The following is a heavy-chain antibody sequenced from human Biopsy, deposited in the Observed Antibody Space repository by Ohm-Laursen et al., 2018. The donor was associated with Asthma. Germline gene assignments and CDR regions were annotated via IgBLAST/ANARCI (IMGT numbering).Heavy chain of an antibody. D-gene: IGHD6-6*01. CDR3: ARAVSSSSYWYFDL. J-gene: IGHJ2*01. V-gene: IGHV4-39*02. Sequence: SDTLSLTCIVSGDAMSTSSSYWGWIRQSPGKGLEWIGSIYYSGRTYYNPSLESRVTISADTSKNHFSLKVTSVTAADTAVYYCARAVSSSSYWYFDLWGRGDLVTVSS. CDR2: IYYSGRT. CDR1: GDAMSTSSSY.